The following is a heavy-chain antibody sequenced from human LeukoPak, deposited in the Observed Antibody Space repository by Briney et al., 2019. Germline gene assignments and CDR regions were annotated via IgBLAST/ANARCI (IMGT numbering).Heavy chain of an antibody. D-gene: IGHD3-3*01. CDR2: IYYSGST. CDR3: ARDSLEWYSFDY. CDR1: GGSISSGDYY. V-gene: IGHV4-30-4*08. Sequence: SETQSLTXTVSGGSISSGDYYWSRIRQPPGKGLGWIGYIYYSGSTYYNPSLKSRVTISVDTSKNQFSLKLSSVTAADTAVYYCARDSLEWYSFDYWGQGTLVTVSS. J-gene: IGHJ4*02.